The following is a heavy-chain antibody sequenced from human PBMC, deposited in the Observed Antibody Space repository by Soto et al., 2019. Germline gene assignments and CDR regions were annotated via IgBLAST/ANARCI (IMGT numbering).Heavy chain of an antibody. D-gene: IGHD3-9*01. Sequence: PGGSLRLSCAASGFTFSSYGMHWVRQAPGKGLEWVAVISHDGSNKYYADSVKGRFTISRDNSKNTLYLQMNSLRAEDTAVYYCAKVLYRELDFDWLFYYYYYGMDVWGQGTTVTVSS. CDR3: AKVLYRELDFDWLFYYYYYGMDV. V-gene: IGHV3-30*18. CDR1: GFTFSSYG. J-gene: IGHJ6*02. CDR2: ISHDGSNK.